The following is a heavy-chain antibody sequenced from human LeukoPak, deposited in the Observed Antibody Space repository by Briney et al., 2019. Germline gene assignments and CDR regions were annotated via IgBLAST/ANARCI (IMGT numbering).Heavy chain of an antibody. CDR1: GGLISSSGNFY. CDR3: ARQGAITARRTHYYAMDV. V-gene: IGHV4-39*01. J-gene: IGHJ6*02. Sequence: SETLSLTCSVSGGLISSSGNFYWGWIRQVPGKGLEWIGSVYYTGYSYDNPSLKSRVIVSVDTSKNQFSLKLNTVTAADTAIYYCARQGAITARRTHYYAMDVWGPGTTVTVSS. D-gene: IGHD1-20*01. CDR2: VYYTGYS.